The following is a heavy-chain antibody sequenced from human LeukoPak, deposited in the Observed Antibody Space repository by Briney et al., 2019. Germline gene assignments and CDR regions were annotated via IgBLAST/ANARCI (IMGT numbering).Heavy chain of an antibody. V-gene: IGHV3-15*01. CDR2: IKSKTDGGTT. Sequence: GGSLRLSCAASGLTFSNAWMSWVRQAPGKGLEWVGRIKSKTDGGTTDYAAPVKGRFTISRDDSKNTLYLQMNSLKTEATAVYYCTTGHLFMNMAYNWFDPWGQGTLVTVSS. D-gene: IGHD4/OR15-4a*01. CDR3: TTGHLFMNMAYNWFDP. J-gene: IGHJ5*02. CDR1: GLTFSNAW.